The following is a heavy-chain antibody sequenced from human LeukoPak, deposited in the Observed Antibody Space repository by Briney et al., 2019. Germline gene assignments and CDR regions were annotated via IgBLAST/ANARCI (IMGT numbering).Heavy chain of an antibody. Sequence: GASVKVSCKASGYTFTGYYMHWVRQAPGQGLEWMGWINPNSGDTNYAQKFQGRVTMTRDTSISTAYMELSRLRSDDTAVYYCARDGGNSYAPDYWGQGTLVTVSS. D-gene: IGHD5-18*01. V-gene: IGHV1-2*02. J-gene: IGHJ4*02. CDR3: ARDGGNSYAPDY. CDR2: INPNSGDT. CDR1: GYTFTGYY.